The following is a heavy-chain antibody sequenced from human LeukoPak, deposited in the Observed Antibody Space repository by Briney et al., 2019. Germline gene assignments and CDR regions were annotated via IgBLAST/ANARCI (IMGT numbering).Heavy chain of an antibody. CDR3: ARGPYSSSWSSDY. CDR1: GGSISGYY. V-gene: IGHV4-59*01. D-gene: IGHD6-13*01. J-gene: IGHJ4*02. CDR2: IYYSGST. Sequence: ASETLSLTCTVSGGSISGYYWSWIRQPPGKGLEWIGYIYYSGSTNYNPSLKSRVTISVDTSKNQFSLKLSSVTAADTAVYYCARGPYSSSWSSDYWGQGTLVTVSS.